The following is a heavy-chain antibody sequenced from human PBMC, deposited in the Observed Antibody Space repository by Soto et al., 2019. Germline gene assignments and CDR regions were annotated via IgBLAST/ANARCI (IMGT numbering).Heavy chain of an antibody. CDR2: ISEGGGST. J-gene: IGHJ5*02. Sequence: GGSLRLSCTACGFTFGAYTMAWVRQAPGKGLEWVGSISEGGGSTYYGDSVKGRFTVSRDNSKNTLYLQMNSLRADDTAVYYCAIGDGWFDPWGQGTLVTVSS. CDR3: AIGDGWFDP. V-gene: IGHV3-23*01. CDR1: GFTFGAYT.